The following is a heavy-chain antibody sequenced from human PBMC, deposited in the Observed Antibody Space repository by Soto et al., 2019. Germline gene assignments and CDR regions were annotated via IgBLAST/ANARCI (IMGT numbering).Heavy chain of an antibody. D-gene: IGHD2-21*02. CDR1: GFSFSKYA. Sequence: DVQLVESGGGLVQPGGSLRLSCAASGFSFSKYAMIWVRQAPGKGQEWVSDITGSGGTIEYAASVKGRFTISRDNSKNTVDLQMNSLRAEDTAMYYCAKDAVPGDDLWLVADWGQGTLVTVS. V-gene: IGHV3-23*04. CDR3: AKDAVPGDDLWLVAD. J-gene: IGHJ4*02. CDR2: ITGSGGTI.